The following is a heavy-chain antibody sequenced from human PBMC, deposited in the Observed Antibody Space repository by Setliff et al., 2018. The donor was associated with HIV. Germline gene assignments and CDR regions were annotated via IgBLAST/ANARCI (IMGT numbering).Heavy chain of an antibody. J-gene: IGHJ6*03. D-gene: IGHD3-3*01. CDR2: IFSNDEK. CDR1: GFSLNNTRMG. CDR3: ARVKKRLTIFGVVIEDYMDI. Sequence: SGPTLVNPTETLTLTCTVSGFSLNNTRMGVSWIRQPTGKALEWLAHIFSNDEKSSSTSLKTRLTVSKDTSKNQVVLTMTNMDPVDTATYYCARVKKRLTIFGVVIEDYMDIWGKGTTVTVSS. V-gene: IGHV2-26*01.